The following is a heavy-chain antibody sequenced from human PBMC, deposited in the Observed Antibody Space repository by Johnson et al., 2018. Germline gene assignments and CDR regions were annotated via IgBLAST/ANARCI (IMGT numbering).Heavy chain of an antibody. D-gene: IGHD5-18*01. CDR2: IGTAGDT. V-gene: IGHV3-13*01. J-gene: IGHJ3*02. CDR1: GFTFSSYD. CDR3: ASARPRGYSYGTDAFDI. Sequence: VQLVQSGGGLVQPGGSLRLACAASGFTFSSYDMHWVRQATGKGLEWVSAIGTAGDTYYPGSVKGRFTISRENAKNSLYLQMNSLRAGDTAVYYCASARPRGYSYGTDAFDIWGQGTMVTVSS.